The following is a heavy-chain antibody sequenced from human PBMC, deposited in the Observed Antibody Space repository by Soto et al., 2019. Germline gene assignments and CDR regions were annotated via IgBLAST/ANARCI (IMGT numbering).Heavy chain of an antibody. J-gene: IGHJ6*02. CDR3: AKGAVAGTPTSYYYYGMDV. Sequence: QVQLLQSGAEVKKPGSSVRVSCEASGGTFRTYAISWVRQAPGQGLEWMGEIIPIFGTVNYAQKFQGRVTITADXPXTXVXXDLRSLRSEDTAVYYCAKGAVAGTPTSYYYYGMDVWGQGTTVTVSS. CDR1: GGTFRTYA. D-gene: IGHD6-19*01. CDR2: IIPIFGTV. V-gene: IGHV1-69*12.